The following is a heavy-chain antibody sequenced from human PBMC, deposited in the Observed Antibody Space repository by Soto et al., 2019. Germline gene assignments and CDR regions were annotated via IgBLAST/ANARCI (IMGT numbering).Heavy chain of an antibody. CDR2: ITTQGVIT. Sequence: EVQLVESGGGLVQPGRSLRLSCTGSGFTFGDYGMSWVRQAPGKGLECVALITTQGVITEFAASVRGRFTISRDDSKGVVYLQMNSLKNEDAAVYYCGKWAPGYSYLTSWGQGTLVTVSS. CDR3: GKWAPGYSYLTS. V-gene: IGHV3-49*04. J-gene: IGHJ5*02. D-gene: IGHD5-18*01. CDR1: GFTFGDYG.